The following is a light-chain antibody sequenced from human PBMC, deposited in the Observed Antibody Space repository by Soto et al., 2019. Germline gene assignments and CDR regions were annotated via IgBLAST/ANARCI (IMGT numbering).Light chain of an antibody. Sequence: DIQMTQSPSSVSASVGDRVTISCRSSQGISSWLAWYQQKPGKAPSLLIYSASTLYSGVPSRFSGSGYGTDFTLTLISLQPEDFATYYCQQANSFPLTFGPGTKVDIK. CDR1: QGISSW. V-gene: IGKV1-12*01. CDR2: SAS. CDR3: QQANSFPLT. J-gene: IGKJ3*01.